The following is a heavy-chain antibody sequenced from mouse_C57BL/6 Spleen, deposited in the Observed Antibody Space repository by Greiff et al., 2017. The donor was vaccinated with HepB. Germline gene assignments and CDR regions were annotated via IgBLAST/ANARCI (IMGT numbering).Heavy chain of an antibody. CDR1: GYSFTGYF. Sequence: EVQLQESGPELVKPGDSVKISCKASGYSFTGYFMNWVMQSHGKSLEWIGRINPYNGDTFYNQKFKGKATLTVDKSSSTAHMELRSLTSEDSAVYYCARSYDYDEEGYAMDYWGQGTSVTVSS. V-gene: IGHV1-20*01. J-gene: IGHJ4*01. CDR2: INPYNGDT. CDR3: ARSYDYDEEGYAMDY. D-gene: IGHD2-4*01.